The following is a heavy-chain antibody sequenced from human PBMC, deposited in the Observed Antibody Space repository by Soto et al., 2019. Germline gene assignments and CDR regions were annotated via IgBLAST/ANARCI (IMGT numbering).Heavy chain of an antibody. Sequence: QVQLQQWGAGLLKPSETLSLTCAVYGGSFSGYYWSWIRQPPGKGLEWIGEINQSGSTNYNPSLKSRVTISVDTSKNQFSLKLSSVTAADTAVYYCASSLDIVVVPAASDAFDIWGQGTMVTVSS. CDR1: GGSFSGYY. J-gene: IGHJ3*02. CDR3: ASSLDIVVVPAASDAFDI. D-gene: IGHD2-2*01. CDR2: INQSGST. V-gene: IGHV4-34*01.